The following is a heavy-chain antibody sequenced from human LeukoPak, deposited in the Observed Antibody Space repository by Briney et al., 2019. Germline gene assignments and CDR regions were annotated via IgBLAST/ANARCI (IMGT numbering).Heavy chain of an antibody. CDR1: GYSFTSYW. D-gene: IGHD2-2*01. CDR2: IDPGDSYT. V-gene: IGHV5-10-1*01. Sequence: GESLKISCKGSGYSFTSYWISWVRQMPGKGLEWMGRIDPGDSYTNYSPSFQGHVTISADKSISTAYLQWSSLKASDTAMYYCASQERAGIVVVPAARDPYYYYGMDVWGKGTTVTVSS. CDR3: ASQERAGIVVVPAARDPYYYYGMDV. J-gene: IGHJ6*04.